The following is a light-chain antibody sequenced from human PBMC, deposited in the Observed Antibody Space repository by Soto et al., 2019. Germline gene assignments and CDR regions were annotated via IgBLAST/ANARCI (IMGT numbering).Light chain of an antibody. CDR1: QGISND. CDR2: AAS. Sequence: DIQMTHSPPSCSASVEDRVPITCRASQGISNDLGWYQQKPGKAPNRLIYAASILQSGVPSRFSGSGSGTEFTLTISSLQPEDFATYYCLQHNSFPLTFGGGTKVDIK. CDR3: LQHNSFPLT. V-gene: IGKV1-17*01. J-gene: IGKJ4*01.